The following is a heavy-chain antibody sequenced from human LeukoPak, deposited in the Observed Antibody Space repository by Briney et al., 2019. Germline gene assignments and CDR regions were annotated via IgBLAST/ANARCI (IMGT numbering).Heavy chain of an antibody. CDR2: IKQDGSEK. V-gene: IGHV3-7*01. D-gene: IGHD6-19*01. CDR1: GFTFSSYW. CDR3: ARVNSGYYYYYMDV. Sequence: GGSLRLSCAASGFTFSSYWMSWVRQAPGNGLEWVANIKQDGSEKYYVDSVKGRFTISRDNAKNSLYLQMNSLRAEDTAVYYCARVNSGYYYYYMDVWGKGTTVTVSS. J-gene: IGHJ6*03.